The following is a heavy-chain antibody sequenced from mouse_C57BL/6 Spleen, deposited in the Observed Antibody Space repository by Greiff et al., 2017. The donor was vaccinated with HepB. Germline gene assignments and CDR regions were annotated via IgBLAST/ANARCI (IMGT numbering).Heavy chain of an antibody. CDR3: AREGNYYGSLYYFDY. Sequence: QVQLQQSGAELVKPGASVKISCKASGYAFSSYWMNWVKQRPGKGLEWIGQIYPGDGDTNYNGKFKGKATLTADKSSSTAYMPLSSLTSEDSAVYFCAREGNYYGSLYYFDYWGQGTTLTVSS. CDR2: IYPGDGDT. V-gene: IGHV1-80*01. J-gene: IGHJ2*01. CDR1: GYAFSSYW. D-gene: IGHD1-1*01.